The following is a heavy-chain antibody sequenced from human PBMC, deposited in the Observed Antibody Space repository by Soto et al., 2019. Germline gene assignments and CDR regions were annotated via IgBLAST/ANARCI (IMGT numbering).Heavy chain of an antibody. CDR3: ARTMHEYQLLYGMDV. D-gene: IGHD2-2*01. Sequence: PXPTLSLTYALSEDSVSSNSAAWNWIRQSPSRGLEWLGRPYYRSKWYNDYAVSVKSRITINPDTSKNQFSLQLNSVTPEDTAVYYCARTMHEYQLLYGMDVWGQGNTVTVSS. CDR1: EDSVSSNSAA. CDR2: PYYRSKWYN. V-gene: IGHV6-1*01. J-gene: IGHJ6*02.